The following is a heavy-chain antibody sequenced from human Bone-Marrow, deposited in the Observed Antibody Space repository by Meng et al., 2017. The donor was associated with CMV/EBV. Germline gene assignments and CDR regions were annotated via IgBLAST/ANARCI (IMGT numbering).Heavy chain of an antibody. V-gene: IGHV3-30-3*01. CDR1: GFTFSSYA. CDR3: ARDEQEMATIRYYYGMDV. Sequence: GGSLRLSCAASGFTFSSYAMHWVRQAPGKGLEWVAVISYDGSNKYYADSVKGRFTISRDNSKNTLYLQMNSLRAEDTAVYYCARDEQEMATIRYYYGMDVWGQGTTVTVSS. J-gene: IGHJ6*02. D-gene: IGHD5-24*01. CDR2: ISYDGSNK.